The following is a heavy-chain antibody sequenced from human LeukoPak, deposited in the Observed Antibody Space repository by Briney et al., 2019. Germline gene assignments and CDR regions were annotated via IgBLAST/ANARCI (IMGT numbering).Heavy chain of an antibody. CDR1: GYSFTSYW. V-gene: IGHV5-51*01. Sequence: PGESLKISCKGSGYSFTSYWIGWVRQMPGKGLEWMGIIYPGDSDNRYSPSFQGQVTISADKSISTAYLQWSSLKASDTAMYYCARSSGWLSYAFDIWGQGTMVTVSS. D-gene: IGHD3-22*01. CDR2: IYPGDSDN. J-gene: IGHJ3*02. CDR3: ARSSGWLSYAFDI.